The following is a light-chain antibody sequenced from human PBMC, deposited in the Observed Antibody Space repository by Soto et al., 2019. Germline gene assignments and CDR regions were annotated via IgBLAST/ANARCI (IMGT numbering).Light chain of an antibody. V-gene: IGKV3-20*01. CDR2: GAS. Sequence: EIVLTQSPGTLSLSPGERATLSCRASQSVSSSYSAWYQQKPGQAPRLLIYGASSRATGIPDRFSGSGSGTDFTLTISRLEPEDFAVYYCQQYGSSPWTFGQGTNVDIK. CDR1: QSVSSSY. CDR3: QQYGSSPWT. J-gene: IGKJ1*01.